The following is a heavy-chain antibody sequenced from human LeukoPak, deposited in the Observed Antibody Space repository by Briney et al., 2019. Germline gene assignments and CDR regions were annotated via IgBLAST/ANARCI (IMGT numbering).Heavy chain of an antibody. CDR2: IYYSGST. D-gene: IGHD6-13*01. J-gene: IGHJ4*02. CDR1: GGSISSYY. Sequence: PSETLSLTCTVSGGSISSYYWSWIRQPPGKGLEWIGYIYYSGSTNYNPSLKSRVTISVDTSKNQFSLKLSSVTAADTAVYYCARVRGAVAGDWGQGTLVTVSS. V-gene: IGHV4-59*01. CDR3: ARVRGAVAGD.